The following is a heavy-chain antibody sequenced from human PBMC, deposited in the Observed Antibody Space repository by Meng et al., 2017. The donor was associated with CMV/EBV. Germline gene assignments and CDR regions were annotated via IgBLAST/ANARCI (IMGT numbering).Heavy chain of an antibody. Sequence: VLLLESGGCFVQPWGSLRLSCAASGFTFSSYAMSWVRQAPGKGLEWVSAISGSGGSTYYADSVKGRFTISRDNSKNTLYLQMNSLRAEDTAVYYCAKDVGRNWNLVTYWGQGTLVTVSS. CDR2: ISGSGGST. J-gene: IGHJ4*02. CDR3: AKDVGRNWNLVTY. D-gene: IGHD1-7*01. V-gene: IGHV3-23*01. CDR1: GFTFSSYA.